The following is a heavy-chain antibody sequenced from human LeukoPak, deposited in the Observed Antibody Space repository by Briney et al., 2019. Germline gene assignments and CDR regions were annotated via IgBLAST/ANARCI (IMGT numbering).Heavy chain of an antibody. CDR2: AGWAGGTT. Sequence: GGSLRLSRATSGFNFDRYTIHWVRQAPGKGLEWVSLAGWAGGTTFYSDSVRGRFTISRDSGRKSVYLQMNSLTTDDTAFYFCAKELDTMFFDYWGQGALVTVSS. CDR1: GFNFDRYT. CDR3: AKELDTMFFDY. D-gene: IGHD3-10*02. V-gene: IGHV3-43*01. J-gene: IGHJ4*02.